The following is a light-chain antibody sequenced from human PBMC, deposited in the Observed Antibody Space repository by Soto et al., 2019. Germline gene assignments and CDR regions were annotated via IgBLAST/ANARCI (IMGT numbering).Light chain of an antibody. V-gene: IGLV2-23*02. J-gene: IGLJ2*01. CDR1: SSDVGRYYL. CDR2: EVT. Sequence: QSALTQPASVSGSPGQSITISWTGTSSDVGRYYLVSWYQQHPGKAPKLIIHEVTKRPSGVSNRFSGSKSSNTASLTISGLQAEDEADYYCCSYAGIITLVFGGGTKLTVL. CDR3: CSYAGIITLV.